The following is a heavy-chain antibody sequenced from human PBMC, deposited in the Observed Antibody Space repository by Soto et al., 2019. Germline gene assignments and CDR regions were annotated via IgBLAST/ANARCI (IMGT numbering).Heavy chain of an antibody. Sequence: GGSLRLSCAASRFTVSSNYMSWVRQAPGKGLEWVSVIYSGGSTYYADSVKGRFTISRDNSKNTLYLQMNSLRAEDTAVYYCARDQGSYYYGMDVWGQGTTVTVSS. CDR3: ARDQGSYYYGMDV. V-gene: IGHV3-53*01. CDR2: IYSGGST. D-gene: IGHD1-26*01. CDR1: RFTVSSNY. J-gene: IGHJ6*02.